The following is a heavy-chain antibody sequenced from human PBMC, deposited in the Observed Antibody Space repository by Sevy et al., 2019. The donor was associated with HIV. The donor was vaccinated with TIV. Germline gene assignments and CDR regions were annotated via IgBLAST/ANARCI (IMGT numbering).Heavy chain of an antibody. D-gene: IGHD3-10*01. Sequence: GGSLRLSCGGSGFNISSASMNWVRQAPGKGLEWVGRIKGKTDGETTDYAAPVKGRFIISRDDSGKTVYVQLNSVKTYDTAMYFCTTRPYGSIIDYWGQGTLVTVSS. CDR1: GFNISSAS. CDR2: IKGKTDGETT. CDR3: TTRPYGSIIDY. J-gene: IGHJ4*02. V-gene: IGHV3-15*05.